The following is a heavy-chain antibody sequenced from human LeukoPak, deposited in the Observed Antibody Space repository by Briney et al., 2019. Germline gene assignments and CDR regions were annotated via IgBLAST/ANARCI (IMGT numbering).Heavy chain of an antibody. J-gene: IGHJ3*02. CDR1: GFTFSSYS. V-gene: IGHV3-53*01. D-gene: IGHD2-15*01. Sequence: GGSLRLSCAASGFTFSSYSMNWVRQAPGKGLEWVSVIYSGGNTYYADSVKGRFTISRDNSKNTLYLQMNSLRAEDTAVYYCAREVAADDAFDIWGQGTMVTVSS. CDR2: IYSGGNT. CDR3: AREVAADDAFDI.